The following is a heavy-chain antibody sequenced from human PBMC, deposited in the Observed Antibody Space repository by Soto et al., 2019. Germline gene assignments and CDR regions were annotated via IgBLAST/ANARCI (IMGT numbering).Heavy chain of an antibody. CDR3: ARQSDYNTLTGYFYYFDY. CDR1: GYSFTDYW. D-gene: IGHD3-9*01. V-gene: IGHV5-51*01. CDR2: IYPGDSDA. Sequence: PGESLKISCKSSGYSFTDYWIGWVRQMPGKGLEWMGIIYPGDSDARYSPSFQGQVTISVDTSINTAFLRWNSLTASDTAMYYCARQSDYNTLTGYFYYFDYWGHGSLVTVSS. J-gene: IGHJ4*01.